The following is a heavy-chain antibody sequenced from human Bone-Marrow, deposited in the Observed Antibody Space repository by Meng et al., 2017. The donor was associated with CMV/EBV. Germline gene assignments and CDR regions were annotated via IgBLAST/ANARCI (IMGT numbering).Heavy chain of an antibody. J-gene: IGHJ4*02. CDR2: IYSSGST. Sequence: VSGASISSGSSSWAWIRQPPGKGLEWIGSIYSSGSTYSNPSLKSRVTISVDTSKNQFSLKLSSVTAADTAVYYCATKAQYSGSYLDYWGQGTLVTVSS. D-gene: IGHD1-26*01. V-gene: IGHV4-39*01. CDR1: GASISSGSSS. CDR3: ATKAQYSGSYLDY.